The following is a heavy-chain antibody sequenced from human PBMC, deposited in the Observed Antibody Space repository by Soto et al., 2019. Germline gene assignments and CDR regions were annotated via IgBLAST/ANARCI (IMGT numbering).Heavy chain of an antibody. CDR1: GFSLTSPGMC. CDR3: ARSIRGPRRFNGMDV. J-gene: IGHJ6*02. D-gene: IGHD1-20*01. CDR2: IERDDDDK. V-gene: IGHV2-70*13. Sequence: SGPTLVNPTETLTLTCTFSGFSLTSPGMCVSWIRQSPGKALEWLALIERDDDDKYYSTSLKTRLTISKDTRKNQVGLTMANMEPADTATYYCARSIRGPRRFNGMDVWGQGTTVTVSS.